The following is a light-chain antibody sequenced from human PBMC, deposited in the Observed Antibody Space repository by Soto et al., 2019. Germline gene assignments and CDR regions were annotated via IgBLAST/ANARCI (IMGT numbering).Light chain of an antibody. Sequence: EIVLTQSPGTLSLSPGERATLSCRASQSVSSSYLAWYQQKPGQAPRLLIYGASSRATGIPDRFSGSEAGTDFTLTINRLEPEDFAVYYCQQYGSSHLNTFGGGNKVEIK. CDR2: GAS. J-gene: IGKJ4*01. V-gene: IGKV3-20*01. CDR3: QQYGSSHLNT. CDR1: QSVSSSY.